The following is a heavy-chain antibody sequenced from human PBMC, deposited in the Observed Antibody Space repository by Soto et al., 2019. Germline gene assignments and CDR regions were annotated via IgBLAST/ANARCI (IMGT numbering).Heavy chain of an antibody. V-gene: IGHV2-5*02. CDR3: ARHLAVSPSTYFDY. CDR2: IYWDDDK. J-gene: IGHJ4*02. Sequence: QISLKESGPTLVKPTQTLTLTCSFSGFSLTTSETGVAWIRQPPGKTLEWLALIYWDDDKRYNPSLKSRLTITKDPSKNQVVLTMTNMDPVDTATYHGARHLAVSPSTYFDYWGQGTLVTVSS. D-gene: IGHD1-26*01. CDR1: GFSLTTSETG.